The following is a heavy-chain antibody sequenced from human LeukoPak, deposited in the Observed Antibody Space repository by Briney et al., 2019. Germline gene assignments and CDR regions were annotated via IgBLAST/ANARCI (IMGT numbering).Heavy chain of an antibody. Sequence: SQTLSLTCTVSGGSISSGDYYWSWIRQHPGKGLEWIGYIYYSGSTYYNPSLRSRVTISVDTSKNQFSLKLSSVTAADTAVYYCARDYGDYEPHGAFDIWGQGTMVTVSS. CDR3: ARDYGDYEPHGAFDI. V-gene: IGHV4-30-4*01. J-gene: IGHJ3*02. CDR1: GGSISSGDYY. CDR2: IYYSGST. D-gene: IGHD4-17*01.